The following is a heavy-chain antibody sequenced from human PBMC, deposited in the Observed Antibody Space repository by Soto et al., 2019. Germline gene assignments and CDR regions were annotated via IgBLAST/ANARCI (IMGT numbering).Heavy chain of an antibody. CDR1: GGSISSSSYY. D-gene: IGHD3-10*01. CDR3: ARHTITMVRDIPD. Sequence: SETLSLTCTVSGGSISSSSYYWGWIRQPPGKGLEWIGSIYYSGSTYYNPSLKSRVTISVDTSKNQFSLKLSSVTAADTAVYYCARHTITMVRDIPDWGQGTLVTVSS. CDR2: IYYSGST. J-gene: IGHJ4*02. V-gene: IGHV4-39*01.